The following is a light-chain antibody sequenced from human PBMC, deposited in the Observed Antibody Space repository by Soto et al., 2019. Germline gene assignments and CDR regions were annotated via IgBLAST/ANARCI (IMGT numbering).Light chain of an antibody. CDR1: TSDVGGYDH. Sequence: QSALTQPASVSGSPGQWITISCTGTTSDVGGYDHVSWYQHRPGRAPKLIIFEVSRRPSGASNRFSGSKSGNTASLTISGLQAEDEADYHCCSYAGDYTWVFGGGTKLTVL. V-gene: IGLV2-23*02. J-gene: IGLJ3*02. CDR3: CSYAGDYTWV. CDR2: EVS.